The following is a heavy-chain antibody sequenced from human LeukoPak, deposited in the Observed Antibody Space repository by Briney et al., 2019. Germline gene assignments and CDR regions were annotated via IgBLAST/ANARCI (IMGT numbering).Heavy chain of an antibody. V-gene: IGHV4-59*01. CDR1: GDSISSFF. CDR2: IYDGGTT. J-gene: IGHJ4*02. D-gene: IGHD2-15*01. CDR3: ARQSRVGGTCFDY. Sequence: SETLSLTCTASGDSISSFFWSWIRQPPGKGLEWIGYIYDGGTTKYNPSLKSRVTISADTSKSQFSVNLSSVTAADTAVYYCARQSRVGGTCFDYWGQGALVTVSS.